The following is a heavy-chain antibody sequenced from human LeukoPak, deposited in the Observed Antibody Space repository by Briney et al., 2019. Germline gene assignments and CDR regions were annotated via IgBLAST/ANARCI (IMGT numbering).Heavy chain of an antibody. V-gene: IGHV3-66*01. Sequence: PGGSLRLSCAASGFTVSSNYVSWVRQAPGKGLEWVSVIYSGGSTYYADSVKGRFTISRDNSKNTLYLQMNSLRAEDTAVYYCALGRQQQLVLDYWGQGTLVTVSS. CDR1: GFTVSSNY. CDR3: ALGRQQQLVLDY. D-gene: IGHD6-13*01. J-gene: IGHJ4*02. CDR2: IYSGGST.